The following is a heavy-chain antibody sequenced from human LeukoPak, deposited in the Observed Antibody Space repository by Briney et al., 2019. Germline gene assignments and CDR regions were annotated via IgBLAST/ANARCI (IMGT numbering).Heavy chain of an antibody. D-gene: IGHD2-15*01. V-gene: IGHV1-46*01. CDR3: ARGKAASGDVFDF. Sequence: ASAKVSCKASGYPFTTYYMHWLRQAPGQGLQWMGIINPSGGSTTYAQKFQGRVTMTRDTPTVTAYMELSSLRSEDTAVYYCARGKAASGDVFDFWGQGTMVTVSS. CDR1: GYPFTTYY. J-gene: IGHJ3*01. CDR2: INPSGGST.